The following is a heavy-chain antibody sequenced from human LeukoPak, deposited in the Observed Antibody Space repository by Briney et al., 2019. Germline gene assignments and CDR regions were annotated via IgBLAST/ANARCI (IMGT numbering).Heavy chain of an antibody. Sequence: SETLSLTCAVYGGSFSGYYWSWIRQPPGKGLEWIGEINHSGSTNYNPSLKSRVTISVDTSKNQFSLELSSVTAADTAVYYCARGRSWYGDSYFDYWGQGTLVTVSS. CDR1: GGSFSGYY. V-gene: IGHV4-34*01. CDR3: ARGRSWYGDSYFDY. J-gene: IGHJ4*02. D-gene: IGHD4-17*01. CDR2: INHSGST.